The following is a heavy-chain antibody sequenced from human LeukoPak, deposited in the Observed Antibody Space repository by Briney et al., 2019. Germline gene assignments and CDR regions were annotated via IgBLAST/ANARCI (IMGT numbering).Heavy chain of an antibody. Sequence: PSETLSLTCTVSGTSISSYYWSWIRRPAGKGLEWIGRIYISGTTNYNPSLESRVTMSLDTSKNQCSLKLTSVTAADTAVYYCARGSGWLDFWGRGTLITVSS. CDR3: ARGSGWLDF. V-gene: IGHV4-4*07. CDR2: IYISGTT. D-gene: IGHD6-19*01. J-gene: IGHJ4*02. CDR1: GTSISSYY.